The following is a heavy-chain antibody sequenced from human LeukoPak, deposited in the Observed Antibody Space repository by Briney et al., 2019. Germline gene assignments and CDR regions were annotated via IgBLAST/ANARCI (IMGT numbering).Heavy chain of an antibody. V-gene: IGHV3-23*01. Sequence: GGSLRLSCAASGFSFSTYVMSWVRQAPGKGLEWVSAISGSGGSTYYADSVKGRFTISRDNSKNTLYLQMNSLRAEDTAVYYCANPHLGRDSSGWYSIGGNWFDPWGQGTLVTVSS. CDR1: GFSFSTYV. CDR2: ISGSGGST. D-gene: IGHD6-19*01. J-gene: IGHJ5*02. CDR3: ANPHLGRDSSGWYSIGGNWFDP.